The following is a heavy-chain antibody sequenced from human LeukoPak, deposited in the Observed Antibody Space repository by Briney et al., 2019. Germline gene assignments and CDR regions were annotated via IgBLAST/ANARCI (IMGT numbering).Heavy chain of an antibody. CDR2: IWYDGSNK. D-gene: IGHD1-14*01. V-gene: IGHV3-33*01. CDR1: GFTFRNYV. Sequence: GGSLRLSCAASGFTFRNYVMHWVRQAPGKGLEWVALIWYDGSNKYYADSVKGRFTISRDNSKNTLYLQMNSLGAEDTAVYYCAREFVPFGAARNPGYWGQGTLVTVSP. J-gene: IGHJ4*02. CDR3: AREFVPFGAARNPGY.